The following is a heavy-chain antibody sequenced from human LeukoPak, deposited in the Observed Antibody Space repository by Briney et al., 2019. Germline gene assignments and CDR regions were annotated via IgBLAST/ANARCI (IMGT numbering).Heavy chain of an antibody. CDR1: GGSISSSSYY. D-gene: IGHD5-18*01. V-gene: IGHV4-39*07. CDR2: IYYSGST. Sequence: PSETLSLTCTVSGGSISSSSYYWGWIRQPPGKGLEWIGSIYYSGSTYYNPSLKSRVTMSVDTSKNQFSLKLSSVTAADSAVYYCARVLGYSYGPLDYWGQGTLGTVSS. J-gene: IGHJ4*02. CDR3: ARVLGYSYGPLDY.